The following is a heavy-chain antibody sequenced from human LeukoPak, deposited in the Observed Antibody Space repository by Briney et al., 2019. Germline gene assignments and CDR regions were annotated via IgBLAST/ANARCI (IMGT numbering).Heavy chain of an antibody. CDR3: ARARGPYGMDV. V-gene: IGHV3-72*01. CDR2: TRNKANSYTK. J-gene: IGHJ6*02. D-gene: IGHD6-25*01. CDR1: GFTFSDHY. Sequence: GGSLTLSCAASGFTFSDHYMDWVRQPQGKGLEWVGRTRNKANSYTKEYAASVKGRFNISRDDSKNSLYLQMSDLKAEDTAVYYCARARGPYGMDVWGQGTTVTVSS.